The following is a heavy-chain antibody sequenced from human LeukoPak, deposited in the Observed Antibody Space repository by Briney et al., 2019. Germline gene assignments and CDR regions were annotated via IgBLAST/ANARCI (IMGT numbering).Heavy chain of an antibody. Sequence: ASVKVSCKVSGYTLTELSMHWVRQAPGKGLEWMGRFDPEDGETIYAQKLQGRVTMTTDTSTSTAYMELRSLRSDDTAVYYCARESDDSLDYWGQGTLVTVSS. CDR1: GYTLTELS. CDR2: FDPEDGET. CDR3: ARESDDSLDY. V-gene: IGHV1-24*01. D-gene: IGHD3-3*01. J-gene: IGHJ4*02.